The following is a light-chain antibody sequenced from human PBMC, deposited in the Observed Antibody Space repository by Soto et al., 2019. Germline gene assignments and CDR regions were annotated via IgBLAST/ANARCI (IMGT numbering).Light chain of an antibody. V-gene: IGKV1-5*01. J-gene: IGKJ5*01. Sequence: DIQMTQSPSTLSASVGDRVTITCRASQSISSWLAWYQQTPGKAPKLLIYDASNLGTGVPSRFSGSGSGTDFTFSISSLQPEDVATYYCQQYDGLPTFGQGTRLEIK. CDR2: DAS. CDR3: QQYDGLPT. CDR1: QSISSW.